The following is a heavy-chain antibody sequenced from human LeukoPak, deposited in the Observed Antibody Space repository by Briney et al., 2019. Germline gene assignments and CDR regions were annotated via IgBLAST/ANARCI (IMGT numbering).Heavy chain of an antibody. CDR3: ARDQVGPED. J-gene: IGHJ4*02. V-gene: IGHV3-7*01. CDR1: GFTFSGFW. Sequence: GGSLRLSCAASGFTFSGFWMSWVRQAPGKGLEWMANINQDGSEKYYVDSVKGRFTISRDNAKSPLYLQMNSLRAEDTAVYYCARDQVGPEDWGQGTLVTVSS. CDR2: INQDGSEK. D-gene: IGHD1-26*01.